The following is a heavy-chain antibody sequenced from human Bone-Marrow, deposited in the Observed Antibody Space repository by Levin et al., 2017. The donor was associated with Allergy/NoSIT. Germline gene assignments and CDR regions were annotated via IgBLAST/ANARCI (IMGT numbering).Heavy chain of an antibody. CDR3: ARTRGCSSTSCYPDN. Sequence: GGSLRLSCAASGFTFSSYAMSWVRQAPGKGLEWVSAISGSGDSTYYADSVKGRFTISRDNSKNTLYLQMNSLRAEDTAVYYCARTRGCSSTSCYPDNWGQGTLVTVSS. V-gene: IGHV3-23*01. CDR2: ISGSGDST. J-gene: IGHJ4*02. CDR1: GFTFSSYA. D-gene: IGHD2-2*01.